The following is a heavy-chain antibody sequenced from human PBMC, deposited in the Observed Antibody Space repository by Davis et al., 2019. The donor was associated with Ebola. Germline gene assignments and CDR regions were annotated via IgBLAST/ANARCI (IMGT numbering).Heavy chain of an antibody. Sequence: GSLRLSCAVYGGSFSGYYWSWIRQPPGKGLEWIGEINHSGSTNYNPSLKSRVTISVDTSKNQFSLKLSSVTAADTAVYYCARDLTNYYYGMDVWGQGTTVTVSS. CDR3: ARDLTNYYYGMDV. CDR1: GGSFSGYY. V-gene: IGHV4-34*01. D-gene: IGHD1-14*01. CDR2: INHSGST. J-gene: IGHJ6*02.